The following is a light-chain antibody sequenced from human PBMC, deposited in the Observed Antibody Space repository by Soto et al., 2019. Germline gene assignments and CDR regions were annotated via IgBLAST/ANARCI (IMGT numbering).Light chain of an antibody. CDR3: QQYGSSPYT. Sequence: EIVLAQSPGTLSLSLGERATLSCRASQSVSSRDLAWYQQKPGQAPRLLIYDASKRATDIPDRFSGSGSGTAYTLIIGRLEPEDFAVYYCQQYGSSPYTVGQGTKVEIK. CDR1: QSVSSRD. V-gene: IGKV3-20*01. CDR2: DAS. J-gene: IGKJ2*01.